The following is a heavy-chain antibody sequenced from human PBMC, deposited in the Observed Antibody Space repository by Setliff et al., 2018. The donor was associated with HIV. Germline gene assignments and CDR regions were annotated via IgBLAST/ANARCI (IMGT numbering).Heavy chain of an antibody. CDR3: TRAFPPMIPAAFDI. Sequence: SVKVSCKASGGTFKNLAISWVRQAPGQGLEWMGGVIPSDGIPSYAQKFQDRVVVTRDTSRSIVYMELSSLLSEDTAVYFCTRAFPPMIPAAFDIWGLGTLVTVSS. D-gene: IGHD3-16*01. J-gene: IGHJ3*02. V-gene: IGHV1-69*10. CDR2: VIPSDGIP. CDR1: GGTFKNLA.